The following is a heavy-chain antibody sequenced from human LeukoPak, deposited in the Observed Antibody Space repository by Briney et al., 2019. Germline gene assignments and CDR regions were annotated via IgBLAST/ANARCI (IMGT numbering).Heavy chain of an antibody. Sequence: PGGSLRLSCAASGFTVSSNYLSWVRQAPGKGQEWVSTIYSGGSTYYADSVTGRFTFSRDNSKNTLYLQMNSLRAEDTAVYYCARDGAVLTGYYDYWGQGTLVTVSS. V-gene: IGHV3-66*01. CDR3: ARDGAVLTGYYDY. J-gene: IGHJ4*02. CDR1: GFTVSSNY. D-gene: IGHD3-9*01. CDR2: IYSGGST.